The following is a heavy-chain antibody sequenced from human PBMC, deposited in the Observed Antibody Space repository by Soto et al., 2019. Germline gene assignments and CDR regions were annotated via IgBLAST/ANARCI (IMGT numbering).Heavy chain of an antibody. Sequence: QVPLVQSGAEVKKPGASVKVSCKVSGYTLTELSMHWVRQAPGKGLEWMGGFDPEDGETIYAQKFQGRVTMTEDTSTDTAYMELSSLRSEDTAVYYCATNIVATKGGWDAFDIWGQGTMVTVSS. J-gene: IGHJ3*02. D-gene: IGHD5-12*01. CDR2: FDPEDGET. V-gene: IGHV1-24*01. CDR1: GYTLTELS. CDR3: ATNIVATKGGWDAFDI.